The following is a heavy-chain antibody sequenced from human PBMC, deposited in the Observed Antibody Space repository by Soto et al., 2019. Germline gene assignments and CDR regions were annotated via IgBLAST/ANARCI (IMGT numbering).Heavy chain of an antibody. Sequence: PSETLSLTCAVYGGSFSDYYWSWIRQPPGKGLEWIGEINHSGSTNYNPSLKSRVTISVDTSKNQLSLKLSSVTAADTAVYYCARGTNYWIVVVHAPDYYGMDVWGQGITVTVSS. J-gene: IGHJ6*02. CDR1: GGSFSDYY. CDR2: INHSGST. V-gene: IGHV4-34*01. CDR3: ARGTNYWIVVVHAPDYYGMDV. D-gene: IGHD3-22*01.